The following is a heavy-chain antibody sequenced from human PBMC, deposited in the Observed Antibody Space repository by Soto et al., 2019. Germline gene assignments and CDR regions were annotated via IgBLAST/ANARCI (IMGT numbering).Heavy chain of an antibody. V-gene: IGHV1-3*01. D-gene: IGHD1-7*01. CDR1: GYTFTSYA. J-gene: IGHJ4*02. CDR2: INAGNGNT. CDR3: ARSGYRITGTPSPFDY. Sequence: QVQLVQSGAEVKKPGASVKVSCKASGYTFTSYAMHWVRQAPGQRLEWMGWINAGNGNTKYSQKFQGRVHINRDTSANTAYMEVSSLRSEDHAVYYCARSGYRITGTPSPFDYWGQGTLVTVSS.